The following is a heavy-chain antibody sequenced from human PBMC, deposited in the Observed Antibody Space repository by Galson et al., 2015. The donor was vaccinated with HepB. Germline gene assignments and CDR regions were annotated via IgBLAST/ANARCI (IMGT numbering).Heavy chain of an antibody. CDR1: GGSISSYY. D-gene: IGHD4-17*01. Sequence: SETLSLTCTVSGGSISSYYWSWIRQPPGKGLEWIGYIYYSGSTNYNPSLKSRVTISVDTSKNQFSLKLSSVTAADTAVYYCARHAPYGDYDYWGQGTLVTVSS. J-gene: IGHJ4*02. CDR2: IYYSGST. CDR3: ARHAPYGDYDY. V-gene: IGHV4-59*08.